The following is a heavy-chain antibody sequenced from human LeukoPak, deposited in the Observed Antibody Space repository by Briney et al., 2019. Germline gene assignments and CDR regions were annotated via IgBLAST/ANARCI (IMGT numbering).Heavy chain of an antibody. CDR1: GGTFSSYA. CDR2: IIPIFGTA. CDR3: ASRTSYSSSSGGLDY. D-gene: IGHD6-6*01. V-gene: IGHV1-69*13. Sequence: GASVKVSCKASGGTFSSYAISWVRQAPGQGLEWMGGIIPIFGTANYAQKFQGRVTITADESTSTAYMELSSLRSEDTAVYYCASRTSYSSSSGGLDYWGQGTLVTVSS. J-gene: IGHJ4*02.